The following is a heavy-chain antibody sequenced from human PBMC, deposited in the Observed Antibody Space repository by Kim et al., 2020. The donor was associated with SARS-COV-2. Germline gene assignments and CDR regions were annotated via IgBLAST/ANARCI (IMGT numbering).Heavy chain of an antibody. D-gene: IGHD1-26*01. Sequence: NPSLKRRVTMSVDTSKNQFSLKLSSVTAADTAVYYCARDRGGSYRIPFDYWGQGTLVTVSS. CDR3: ARDRGGSYRIPFDY. J-gene: IGHJ4*02. V-gene: IGHV4-4*07.